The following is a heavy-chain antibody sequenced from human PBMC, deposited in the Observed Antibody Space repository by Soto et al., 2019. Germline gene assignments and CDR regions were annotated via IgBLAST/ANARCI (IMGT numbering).Heavy chain of an antibody. CDR1: GYTFTSYY. D-gene: IGHD1-26*01. Sequence: ASVKVSCKASGYTFTSYYINWVRQAPGQGLEWMGVINPHGGSTAYAQKFKGRVTLTRDTSASTVYMEVSSLTSEDTAMYYCARSSGGNFGIIIEGTNWFAPWGQGTQVTVSS. J-gene: IGHJ5*02. CDR3: ARSSGGNFGIIIEGTNWFAP. CDR2: INPHGGST. V-gene: IGHV1-46*01.